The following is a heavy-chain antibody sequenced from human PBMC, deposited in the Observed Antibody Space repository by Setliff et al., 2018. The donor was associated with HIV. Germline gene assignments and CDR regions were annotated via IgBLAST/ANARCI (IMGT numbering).Heavy chain of an antibody. Sequence: SETLSLTCAVFGGSFTDYYWIWIRQPPGKGLEWIGEINHSGSTHYNPTLKSRFIISVDTSKNQFSLKLTSVTAADTAVYYCARHRPWEVDVFDIWGQGTMVTVSS. CDR2: INHSGST. CDR3: ARHRPWEVDVFDI. CDR1: GGSFTDYY. V-gene: IGHV4-34*01. D-gene: IGHD1-26*01. J-gene: IGHJ3*02.